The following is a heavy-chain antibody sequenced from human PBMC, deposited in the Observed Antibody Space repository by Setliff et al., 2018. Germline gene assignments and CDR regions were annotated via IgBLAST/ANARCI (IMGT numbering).Heavy chain of an antibody. Sequence: PSETLSLTCTVSGGSISSSSYYWGWIRQPPGKGLEWIGSIYYSGSTYYNPSLKSRVTISVDTSKNQFSLKLSPVTAADTAVYYCARTLYDYDILTGPGYYFDYWGQGTLVTVS. CDR1: GGSISSSSYY. CDR2: IYYSGST. D-gene: IGHD3-9*01. CDR3: ARTLYDYDILTGPGYYFDY. J-gene: IGHJ4*02. V-gene: IGHV4-39*07.